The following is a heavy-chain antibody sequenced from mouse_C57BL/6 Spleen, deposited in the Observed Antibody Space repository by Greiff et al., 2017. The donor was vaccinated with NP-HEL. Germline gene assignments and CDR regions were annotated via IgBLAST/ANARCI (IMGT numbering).Heavy chain of an antibody. D-gene: IGHD2-4*01. CDR1: GYTFTDYN. CDR2: INPNNGGT. V-gene: IGHV1-18*01. CDR3: ARRGLYYDYDGYWYFDV. Sequence: EVQLQESGPELVKPGASVKIPCKASGYTFTDYNMDWVKQSHGKSLEWIGDINPNNGGTIYNQKFKGKATLTVDKSSSTAYMELRSLTSEDTAVYYCARRGLYYDYDGYWYFDVWGTGTTVTVSS. J-gene: IGHJ1*03.